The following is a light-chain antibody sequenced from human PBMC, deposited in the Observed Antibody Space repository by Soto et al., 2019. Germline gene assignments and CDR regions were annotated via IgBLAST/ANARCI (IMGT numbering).Light chain of an antibody. CDR1: QSVSSN. Sequence: EIVMTQSPATLSVSPGERATLSCRASQSVSSNLAWYQQNPGQAPRLLIYDTSTRATGVPARFSGSGSGTEFTRTISSLQSEDFAVYCCQQYKNWPTWAFGQGTKVEIK. CDR2: DTS. J-gene: IGKJ1*01. V-gene: IGKV3-15*01. CDR3: QQYKNWPTWA.